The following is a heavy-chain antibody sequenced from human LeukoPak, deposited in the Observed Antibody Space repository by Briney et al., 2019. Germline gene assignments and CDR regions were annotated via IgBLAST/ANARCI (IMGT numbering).Heavy chain of an antibody. CDR1: GGSISSSSYY. CDR2: IYYSGST. CDR3: ASEKKYSSGWYGSQPGFVC. V-gene: IGHV4-39*07. J-gene: IGHJ4*02. Sequence: SETLSLTCTVSGGSISSSSYYWGWIRQPPGKGLEWIGSIYYSGSTYYNPSLKSRVTISVDTSKNQFSLKLSSVTAADTAVYYCASEKKYSSGWYGSQPGFVCWGQGTLVTVSS. D-gene: IGHD6-19*01.